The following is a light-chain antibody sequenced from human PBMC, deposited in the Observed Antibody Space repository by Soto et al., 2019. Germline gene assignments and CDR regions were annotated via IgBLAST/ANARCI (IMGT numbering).Light chain of an antibody. CDR1: QSLLHSNGYNY. CDR2: VGS. J-gene: IGKJ1*01. V-gene: IGKV2-28*01. Sequence: DIVMTQSTLSLSVTPGEPASISCRSSQSLLHSNGYNYLDWYLQKPGQSPQVLIYVGSNRASGVPDRFSGSGSGTDFTLKISRVEAEDVGVYYCMQALQTPTFGQGTKVDIK. CDR3: MQALQTPT.